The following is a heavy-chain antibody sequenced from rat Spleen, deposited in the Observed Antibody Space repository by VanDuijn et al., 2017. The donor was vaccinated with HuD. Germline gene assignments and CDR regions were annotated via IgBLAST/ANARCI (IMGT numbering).Heavy chain of an antibody. Sequence: QVQLKESGPGLVQPSQTLSLTCTVSGFSLTSNGVSWVRQPPGKGLEWIAAISTGGNTYYNSGLKSRLSINRDTSKSQVFLKMNNLQTEDTAMYFCATQHYYDGYYRDYWGQGVMVTVSS. CDR2: ISTGGNT. V-gene: IGHV2S12*01. D-gene: IGHD1-12*03. CDR1: GFSLTSNG. J-gene: IGHJ2*01. CDR3: ATQHYYDGYYRDY.